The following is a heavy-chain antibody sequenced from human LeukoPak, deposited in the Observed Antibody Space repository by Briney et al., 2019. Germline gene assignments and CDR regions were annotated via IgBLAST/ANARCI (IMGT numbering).Heavy chain of an antibody. CDR1: GFTFSSYE. V-gene: IGHV3-48*03. Sequence: GGSLRLSCAASGFTFSSYEMNWVRQAPGKGLEWVSYISSSGSTIYYADSVKGRFAISRDNAKNSLYLQMNSLRAEDTAVYYCARVEYDYGEGIDYWGQGTLVTVSS. J-gene: IGHJ4*02. CDR2: ISSSGSTI. CDR3: ARVEYDYGEGIDY. D-gene: IGHD4-17*01.